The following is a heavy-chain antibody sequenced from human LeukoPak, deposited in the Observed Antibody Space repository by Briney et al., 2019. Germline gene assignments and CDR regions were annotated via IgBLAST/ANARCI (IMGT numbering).Heavy chain of an antibody. CDR2: LCGGIT. Sequence: GGSLRLSCAASGFTFSNYAMSWVRQAPGKGLEWVSLLCGGITYYADSVKGRFTISRDNSKNTLYLQMNSLRAEDTAVYYCARGTDFWSGYVQIWGQGTMVTVSS. V-gene: IGHV3-53*01. D-gene: IGHD3-3*01. CDR3: ARGTDFWSGYVQI. J-gene: IGHJ3*02. CDR1: GFTFSNYA.